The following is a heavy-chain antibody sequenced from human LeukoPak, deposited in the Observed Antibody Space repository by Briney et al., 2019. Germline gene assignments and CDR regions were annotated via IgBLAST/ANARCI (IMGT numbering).Heavy chain of an antibody. D-gene: IGHD2-2*01. J-gene: IGHJ4*02. CDR1: GFTFSSYS. CDR3: ASRYCSSTSCYRPFDY. Sequence: GGSLRLSCAASGFTFSSYSMNWVRQAPGKGLEWVSPISSSSSYIYYADSVKGRFTISRDNAKNSMYLQMNSLGADGPAVFYCASRYCSSTSCYRPFDYWGQGTLVTVSS. CDR2: ISSSSSYI. V-gene: IGHV3-21*01.